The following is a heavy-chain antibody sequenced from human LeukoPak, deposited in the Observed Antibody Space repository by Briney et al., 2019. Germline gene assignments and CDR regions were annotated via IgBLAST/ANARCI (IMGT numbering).Heavy chain of an antibody. J-gene: IGHJ4*02. CDR3: ARDQEGFDY. Sequence: ASVKVSCKASGYTFTSNYVHRVRPAPGQGLEWMGMIYPRDGSTSYAQKFQGRVTVTRDTSTSTVHMELSGLRSEDTAVYYCARDQEGFDYWGQGTLVTVSS. CDR1: GYTFTSNY. CDR2: IYPRDGST. V-gene: IGHV1-46*01.